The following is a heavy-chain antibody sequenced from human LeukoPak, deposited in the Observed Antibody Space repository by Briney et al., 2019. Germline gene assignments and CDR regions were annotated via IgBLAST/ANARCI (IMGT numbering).Heavy chain of an antibody. Sequence: GGSLRLSCATSGFTFSTYEMDWVRQAPGRGLEWVSYISSSGSIYYTDSVKGRFTISRDNAKNSLYLQMNSLRAEDTAIYYCAREGYGGTSDAFDIWGQGTMVTVSS. J-gene: IGHJ3*02. V-gene: IGHV3-48*03. CDR1: GFTFSTYE. CDR2: ISSSGSI. CDR3: AREGYGGTSDAFDI. D-gene: IGHD4-23*01.